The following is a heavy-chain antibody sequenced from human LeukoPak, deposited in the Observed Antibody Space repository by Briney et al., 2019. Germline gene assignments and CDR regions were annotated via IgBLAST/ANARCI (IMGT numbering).Heavy chain of an antibody. Sequence: ASVKVPCKASGYTFTGYYMHWVRQAPGQGLEWMGWINPNSGGTNYAQKFQGRVTMTRDTSISTAYMELSRLRSDDTAVYYCARSGQKSDILTGYSPLYFDYWGQGTLVTVSS. CDR1: GYTFTGYY. J-gene: IGHJ4*02. V-gene: IGHV1-2*02. CDR2: INPNSGGT. CDR3: ARSGQKSDILTGYSPLYFDY. D-gene: IGHD3-9*01.